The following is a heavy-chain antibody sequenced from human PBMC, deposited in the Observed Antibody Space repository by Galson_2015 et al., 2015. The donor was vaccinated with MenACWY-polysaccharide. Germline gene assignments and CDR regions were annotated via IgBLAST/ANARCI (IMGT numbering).Heavy chain of an antibody. CDR2: ITRKNDGGTT. J-gene: IGHJ4*02. Sequence: SLRLSCAASGFTFSNAYMTWVRQAPGKGLEWVGRITRKNDGGTTVYAAPVKGRLTISRDDSKNMLYLQLSSLETDDTAVYYCTTGGECSGGKCVSLGHWGQGTLVTVSS. CDR1: GFTFSNAY. CDR3: TTGGECSGGKCVSLGH. D-gene: IGHD2-15*01. V-gene: IGHV3-15*01.